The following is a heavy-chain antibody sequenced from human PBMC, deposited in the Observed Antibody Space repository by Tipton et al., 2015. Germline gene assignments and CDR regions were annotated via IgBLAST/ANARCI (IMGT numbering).Heavy chain of an antibody. J-gene: IGHJ3*02. CDR3: VRGFYGGNVADPLDI. CDR2: ISTYIGNT. Sequence: QVQLVQSGAEVKKPGASVKVSCKASGYTFTSYGISWVRQAPGQGLEWMGWISTYIGNTDYARKLQGRVTMTADTSTRTAYMELRSLRSDDTAVYFCVRGFYGGNVADPLDIGGQGTMVTVTS. CDR1: GYTFTSYG. D-gene: IGHD4-23*01. V-gene: IGHV1-18*01.